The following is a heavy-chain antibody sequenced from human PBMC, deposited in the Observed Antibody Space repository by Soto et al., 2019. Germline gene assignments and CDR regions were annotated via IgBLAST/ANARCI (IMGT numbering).Heavy chain of an antibody. Sequence: GGSLRLSCAASGFTFSSYWMSWVRQAPGKGLEWVANIKQDGSEKYYVDSVKGRFTISRDNAKNSLYLQMNSLRAEDTAVYYCARDCSSTSCYGHLAFDYWGQGTLVTVSS. CDR1: GFTFSSYW. J-gene: IGHJ4*02. V-gene: IGHV3-7*01. CDR3: ARDCSSTSCYGHLAFDY. CDR2: IKQDGSEK. D-gene: IGHD2-2*01.